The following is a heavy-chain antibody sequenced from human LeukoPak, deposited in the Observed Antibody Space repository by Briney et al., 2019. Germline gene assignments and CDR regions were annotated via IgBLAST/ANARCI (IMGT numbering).Heavy chain of an antibody. V-gene: IGHV1-18*01. Sequence: ASVKVSCKASGYTFTSYGISWVRQAPGQGLEWMGWISAYNGNTNYAQKLQGRVTMTTDTSTSTAYMELRSLRFEDTAVYYCARAKYNSGWYGAFDIWGQGTMVTVSS. D-gene: IGHD6-19*01. CDR2: ISAYNGNT. CDR3: ARAKYNSGWYGAFDI. CDR1: GYTFTSYG. J-gene: IGHJ3*02.